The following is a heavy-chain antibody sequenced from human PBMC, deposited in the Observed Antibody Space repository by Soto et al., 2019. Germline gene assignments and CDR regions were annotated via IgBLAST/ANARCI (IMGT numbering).Heavy chain of an antibody. Sequence: PGGSLRVSCAASGFTLSSCAMSWVRQAPGKGLEWVSAISGSGGSTYYADSVKGRFTISRDNSKNTLYLQMNSLRAEDTAVYYCAKDPHPYYYDSSDTKGYWGEGT. D-gene: IGHD3-22*01. CDR2: ISGSGGST. CDR1: GFTLSSCA. J-gene: IGHJ4*02. CDR3: AKDPHPYYYDSSDTKGY. V-gene: IGHV3-23*01.